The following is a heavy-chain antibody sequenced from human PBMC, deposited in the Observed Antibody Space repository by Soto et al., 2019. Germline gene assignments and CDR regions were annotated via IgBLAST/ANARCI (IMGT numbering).Heavy chain of an antibody. CDR3: ARGRGLYNSGRSQLDS. Sequence: SVKVSCKTSGDSFSKYTVNWVRQAPRQGLEWLGGIIPRFGTTNYAPTLQDRVTITADESMNTVYMELSSLRSEDTALYYCARGRGLYNSGRSQLDSWGQGTLVT. J-gene: IGHJ4*02. D-gene: IGHD1-1*01. CDR1: GDSFSKYT. CDR2: IIPRFGTT. V-gene: IGHV1-69*13.